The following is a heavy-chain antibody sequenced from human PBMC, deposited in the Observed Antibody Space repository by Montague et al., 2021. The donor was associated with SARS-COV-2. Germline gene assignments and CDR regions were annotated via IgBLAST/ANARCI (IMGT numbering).Heavy chain of an antibody. CDR1: GGSISNYY. CDR3: VRGGACSGGKCNGGARD. Sequence: SETLSLTRTVSGGSISNYYWSWIRQPPGRGLEWIGYIYYSGSTDYSPSLKGRFTISRDNAKNSLYLQMNSLRVEDTAVYYCVRGGACSGGKCNGGARDWGQGTLVTVSS. V-gene: IGHV4-59*12. J-gene: IGHJ4*02. CDR2: IYYSGST. D-gene: IGHD2-15*01.